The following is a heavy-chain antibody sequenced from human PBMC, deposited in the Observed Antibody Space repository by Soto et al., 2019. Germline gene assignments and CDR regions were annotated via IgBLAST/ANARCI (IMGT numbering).Heavy chain of an antibody. Sequence: SVKVSCKASGGTFSTYAIDWVRQAPGQGLEWMGGIIPLFGTAKYAQNFQGRVTITADESTSTAYMELSSLRSEDTAVYYCASAGETTVTPWFDYWGQGTLVTVSS. V-gene: IGHV1-69*13. J-gene: IGHJ5*01. CDR1: GGTFSTYA. D-gene: IGHD4-4*01. CDR3: ASAGETTVTPWFDY. CDR2: IIPLFGTA.